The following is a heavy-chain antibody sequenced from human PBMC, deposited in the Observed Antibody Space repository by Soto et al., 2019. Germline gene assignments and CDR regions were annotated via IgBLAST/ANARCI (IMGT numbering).Heavy chain of an antibody. V-gene: IGHV4-30-4*08. J-gene: IGHJ5*02. CDR3: ARGVTVFGLVSRFWFDP. CDR1: GGSISSGGYY. D-gene: IGHD3-3*01. Sequence: KASETLSLTCTVSGGSISSGGYYWSWIRQHPGKGLEWIGYIYYSGSTYYNPSLKSRVVISIDTSRNQFSLRLNSLTAADRAVYFCARGVTVFGLVSRFWFDPWGRGTVVTVSS. CDR2: IYYSGST.